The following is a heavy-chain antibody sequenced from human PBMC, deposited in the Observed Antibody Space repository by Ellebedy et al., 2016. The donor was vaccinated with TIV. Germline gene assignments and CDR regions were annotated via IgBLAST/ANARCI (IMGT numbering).Heavy chain of an antibody. CDR3: ARLTMVRVIDY. J-gene: IGHJ4*02. Sequence: GSLRLXCTVSGGSISSSSYYWGWIRQPPGKGLEWIGSIYYSGSTYYNPSLKSRVTISVDTSKNQFSLKLSSVTAADTAVYYCARLTMVRVIDYWGQGTLVTVSS. D-gene: IGHD3-10*01. CDR2: IYYSGST. V-gene: IGHV4-39*01. CDR1: GGSISSSSYY.